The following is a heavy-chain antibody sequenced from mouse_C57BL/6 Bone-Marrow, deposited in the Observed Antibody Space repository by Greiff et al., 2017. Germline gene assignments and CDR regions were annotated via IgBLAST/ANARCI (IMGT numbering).Heavy chain of an antibody. J-gene: IGHJ3*01. CDR3: ARGGLAY. Sequence: VQLKESGPELVKPGASVKIPCKASGYTFTDYNMDWVKQSHGKSLEWIGDINPNNGGTIYNQKFKGKATLTVDKSSSTAYMELRSLTSEDTAVYYCARGGLAYWGQGTLVTVSA. CDR2: INPNNGGT. V-gene: IGHV1-18*01. CDR1: GYTFTDYN.